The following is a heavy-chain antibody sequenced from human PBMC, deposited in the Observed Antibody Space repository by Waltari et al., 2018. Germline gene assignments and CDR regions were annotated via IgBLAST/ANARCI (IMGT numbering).Heavy chain of an antibody. J-gene: IGHJ4*02. CDR3: AREAYDSSGYYSFFDY. Sequence: EVQAVGFGGGLIQPGGFLSTSRFTPGLHGSSQQHRWGHPAPGKGVEWVSVIYSGGSTYYADSVKGRFTISRDNSKNTLYLQMNSLRAEDTAVYYCAREAYDSSGYYSFFDYWGQGTLVTVSS. CDR1: LHGSSQQ. CDR2: IYSGGST. V-gene: IGHV3-53*01. D-gene: IGHD3-22*01.